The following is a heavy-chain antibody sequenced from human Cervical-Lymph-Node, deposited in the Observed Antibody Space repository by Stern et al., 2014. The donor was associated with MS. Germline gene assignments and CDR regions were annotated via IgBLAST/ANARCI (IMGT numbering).Heavy chain of an antibody. J-gene: IGHJ3*02. V-gene: IGHV2-70*04. CDR2: IDWDDAK. CDR1: GFSLSTSGMR. Sequence: QVTLKESGPALVKPTQTLTLTCTFSGFSLSTSGMRVSWIRQPPGKALEWLARIDWDDAKFYSTSLKTRLTVSKDTSKNQVVLTMTNMDPVDTATYYCAWTPGARGYSNYQTFDIWGQGTMVTVSS. D-gene: IGHD6-13*01. CDR3: AWTPGARGYSNYQTFDI.